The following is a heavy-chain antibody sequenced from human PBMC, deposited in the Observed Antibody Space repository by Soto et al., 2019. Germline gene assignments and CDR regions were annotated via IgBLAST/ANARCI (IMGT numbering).Heavy chain of an antibody. CDR1: GGTFSSYA. J-gene: IGHJ6*02. CDR3: ARLQGPGVFGMDV. V-gene: IGHV1-69*06. D-gene: IGHD4-4*01. Sequence: EASVKVSCKASGGTFSSYAISWVRQAPGQGLEWMGGIIPIFGTANYAQKFQGRVTITADKSTSTAYVELSSLRSEDTAVYYCARLQGPGVFGMDVWGQGTTVTVSS. CDR2: IIPIFGTA.